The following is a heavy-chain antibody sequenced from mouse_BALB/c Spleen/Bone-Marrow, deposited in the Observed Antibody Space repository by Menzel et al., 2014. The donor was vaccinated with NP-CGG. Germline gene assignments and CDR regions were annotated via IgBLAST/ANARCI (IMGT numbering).Heavy chain of an antibody. CDR2: ISYSGST. J-gene: IGHJ3*01. CDR3: ARGGARATGWFAY. V-gene: IGHV3-2*02. Sequence: EVKLQESGPGLVKPSQSLSLTCTVTGYSITSDYAWNWIRQFPGNKLEWMGYISYSGSTSYNPSLKSRISITRDTSKNQFFLQLNSVTTEDTATYNCARGGARATGWFAYWGQGTLVTVSA. D-gene: IGHD3-1*01. CDR1: GYSITSDYA.